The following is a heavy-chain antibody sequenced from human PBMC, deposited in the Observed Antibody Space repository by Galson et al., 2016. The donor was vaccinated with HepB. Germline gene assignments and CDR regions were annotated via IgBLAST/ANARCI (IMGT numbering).Heavy chain of an antibody. V-gene: IGHV1-18*01. CDR2: ISTYNGIT. Sequence: SVKVSCKASGYIFTSYGISWVRQAPGQGLEWMGWISTYNGITNYAEKFQGRVTMTADTSTTTAYMELRSLRSDDTAFYYCARDSPRLGDYGWFDPWGQGTLVTVSS. CDR3: ARDSPRLGDYGWFDP. J-gene: IGHJ5*02. D-gene: IGHD4-17*01. CDR1: GYIFTSYG.